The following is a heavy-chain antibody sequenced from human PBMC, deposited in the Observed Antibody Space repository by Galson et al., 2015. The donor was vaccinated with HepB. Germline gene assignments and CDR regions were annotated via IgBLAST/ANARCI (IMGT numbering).Heavy chain of an antibody. V-gene: IGHV7-4-1*02. Sequence: SVKVSCKASGYTFTNYAMNWVRQAPGQGLEWMGWIDTNSGNPTYAQAFTGRCVFSLDTSVSTAYLQISSLKAEDTAMYYCATSTGIGVAGLDYWGQGTLVTVSS. CDR1: GYTFTNYA. CDR3: ATSTGIGVAGLDY. D-gene: IGHD6-19*01. CDR2: IDTNSGNP. J-gene: IGHJ4*02.